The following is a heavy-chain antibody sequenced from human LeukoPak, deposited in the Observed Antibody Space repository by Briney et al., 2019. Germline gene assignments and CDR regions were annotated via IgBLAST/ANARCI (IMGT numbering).Heavy chain of an antibody. D-gene: IGHD3-22*01. CDR1: GYTFTSYG. Sequence: GASVKVSCKASGYTFTSYGISWVRQAPGQGLEWMGWISAYNGNTNYAQKLQGRVTMTTDTSTSTAYMELRSLRSDDTAVYYCASRKFYYYDSSGYPDWYFDLWGRGTLVIVSS. V-gene: IGHV1-18*01. J-gene: IGHJ2*01. CDR2: ISAYNGNT. CDR3: ASRKFYYYDSSGYPDWYFDL.